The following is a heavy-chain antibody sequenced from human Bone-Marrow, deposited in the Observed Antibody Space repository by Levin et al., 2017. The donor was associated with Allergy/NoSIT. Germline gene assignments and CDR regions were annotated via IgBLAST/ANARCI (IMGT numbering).Heavy chain of an antibody. Sequence: SQTLSLTCTVSGGSVSTSYWSWLRQPPGKGLEWMGYIYYSGSSNINPSLKSRLTLSIDTYSNQISLRPSSVTAGDTARYLFASGGFAGSDWDWVFEYWGQGILVTVSS. J-gene: IGHJ4*02. CDR1: GGSVSTSY. CDR2: IYYSGSS. V-gene: IGHV4-59*02. CDR3: ASGGFAGSDWDWVFEY. D-gene: IGHD5-12*01.